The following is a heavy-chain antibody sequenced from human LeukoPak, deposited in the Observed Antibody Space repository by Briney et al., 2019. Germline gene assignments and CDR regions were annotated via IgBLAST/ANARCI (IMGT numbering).Heavy chain of an antibody. CDR2: INSDGSST. Sequence: PGGSLRLSCAASGFTFSSYWMHWVRQAPGKGLVWVSRINSDGSSTNYADSVKGRFTISRDNAKNTLCLQMNSLRAEDTAVYYCARDQAYCSSTSCYRYFDYWGQGTLVTVSS. V-gene: IGHV3-74*01. CDR3: ARDQAYCSSTSCYRYFDY. D-gene: IGHD2-2*01. CDR1: GFTFSSYW. J-gene: IGHJ4*02.